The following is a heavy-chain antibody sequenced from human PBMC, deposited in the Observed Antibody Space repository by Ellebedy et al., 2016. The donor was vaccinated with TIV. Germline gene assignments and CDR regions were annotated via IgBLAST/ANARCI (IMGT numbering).Heavy chain of an antibody. CDR3: ARYNGGVPIHYFDC. CDR2: IHSSSGTI. Sequence: PGGSLRLSCAASGFSFSDHSMNRPRQAPGKGLEWVSYIHSSSGTIYYADSVRGRFTISRDNAKNSLYLQMHSLRAEDTALYYCARYNGGVPIHYFDCWGQGTLVTVSS. V-gene: IGHV3-48*04. CDR1: GFSFSDHS. J-gene: IGHJ4*02. D-gene: IGHD1-1*01.